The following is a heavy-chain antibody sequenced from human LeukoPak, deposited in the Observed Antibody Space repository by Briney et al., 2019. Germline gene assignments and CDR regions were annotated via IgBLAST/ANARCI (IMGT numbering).Heavy chain of an antibody. V-gene: IGHV3-74*01. CDR2: INGDVTNN. CDR1: GFTFGSYW. J-gene: IGHJ5*02. Sequence: GGSLRLSCAASGFTFGSYWMHWVRQPPGKGPVWVSRINGDVTNNIYADSVKGRFTISRDNAKNTLYLQMNSLRVEDTAVYYCARGPRGFDPWGQGTLVTVSS. CDR3: ARGPRGFDP.